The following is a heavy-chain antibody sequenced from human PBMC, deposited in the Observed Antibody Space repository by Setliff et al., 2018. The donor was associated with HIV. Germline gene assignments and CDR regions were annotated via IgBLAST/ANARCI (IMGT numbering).Heavy chain of an antibody. CDR2: IRSSGDT. CDR3: TIPASSLAPN. V-gene: IGHV4-39*01. J-gene: IGHJ4*02. CDR1: GASISSHNYY. Sequence: PSQTLSLPCTVSGASISSHNYYWGWIRQSPGKGLEWIASIRSSGDTYYNPSLQSRVIISVDTSNNQISLKLTSVTAADTAVYYCTIPASSLAPNWGRGTQVTVSS.